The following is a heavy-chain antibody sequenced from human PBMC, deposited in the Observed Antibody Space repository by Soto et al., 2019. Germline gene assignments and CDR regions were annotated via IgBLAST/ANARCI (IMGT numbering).Heavy chain of an antibody. Sequence: EVRLVETGGGLIQPGGSLRLSCAASGVTVSTNYMSWVRQAPGKGLEWVSVIYSDGKTFCADSVKGRFTISRDNSENTVSLQMNSLRAEDTAVYYCARDGGGGYYDSRGYVAVWGQGSLVTVSS. CDR2: IYSDGKT. CDR3: ARDGGGGYYDSRGYVAV. D-gene: IGHD3-22*01. V-gene: IGHV3-53*02. CDR1: GVTVSTNY. J-gene: IGHJ4*02.